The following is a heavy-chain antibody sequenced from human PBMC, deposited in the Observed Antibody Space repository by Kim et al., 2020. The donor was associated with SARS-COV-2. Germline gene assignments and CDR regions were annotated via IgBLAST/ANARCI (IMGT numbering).Heavy chain of an antibody. Sequence: GATSYADSVKGRFTTSGDTAKNAVSLQMNSLGAEDTAVYYCARGHVADWGQGTLVTVSS. CDR3: ARGHVAD. J-gene: IGHJ4*02. V-gene: IGHV3-23*01. CDR2: GAT. D-gene: IGHD5-12*01.